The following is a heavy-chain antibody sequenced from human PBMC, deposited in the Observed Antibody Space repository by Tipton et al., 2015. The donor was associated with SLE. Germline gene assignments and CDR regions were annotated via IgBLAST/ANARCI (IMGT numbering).Heavy chain of an antibody. Sequence: TLSLTCTVSGGSISSGSYYWSWIRQPAGKGLEWIGHIYTSGSTYYNPSLKSRVTISVDTSKNQFSLKLSPVTAADTAVYYCARDYYDILTGYRGTNAFDIWGQGTMVTVSS. D-gene: IGHD3-9*01. CDR3: ARDYYDILTGYRGTNAFDI. CDR1: GGSISSGSYY. J-gene: IGHJ3*02. CDR2: IYTSGST. V-gene: IGHV4-61*09.